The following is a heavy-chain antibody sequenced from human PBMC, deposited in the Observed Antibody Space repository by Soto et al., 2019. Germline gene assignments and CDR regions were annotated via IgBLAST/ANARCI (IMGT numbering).Heavy chain of an antibody. Sequence: PSETLSLTCTVSGGSISSGGYSWTWIRQSPGKGLEWIGYTYQSGSAYYNPSLKSRVTISVDRSKNQFSLNLTSVTAADTAVYYCARDYYGMDGWGQGTTVTV. CDR3: ARDYYGMDG. J-gene: IGHJ6*02. V-gene: IGHV4-30-2*06. CDR2: TYQSGSA. CDR1: GGSISSGGYS.